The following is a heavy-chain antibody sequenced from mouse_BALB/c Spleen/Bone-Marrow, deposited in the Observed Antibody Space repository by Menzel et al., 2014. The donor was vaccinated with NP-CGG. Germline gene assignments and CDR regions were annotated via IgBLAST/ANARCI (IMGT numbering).Heavy chain of an antibody. Sequence: DVKLVESGGGLVQPGGSRKLSCAASGFTSSSFGMHWVRQAPEKGLEWVAYISNGSSTIYYADTVKGRFTISRDNAKNTLYLQMSSLRSEDTAMFYCARPRMITTYFDVWGAGTTVTVSS. D-gene: IGHD2-4*01. CDR1: GFTSSSFG. CDR3: ARPRMITTYFDV. CDR2: ISNGSSTI. V-gene: IGHV5-17*02. J-gene: IGHJ1*01.